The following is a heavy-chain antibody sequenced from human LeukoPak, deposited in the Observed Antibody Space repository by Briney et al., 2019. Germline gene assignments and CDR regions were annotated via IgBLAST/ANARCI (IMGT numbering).Heavy chain of an antibody. CDR1: GGSISSGDYS. Sequence: SETLSLTCAVSGGSISSGDYSWNWIRQPPGKGLEWIGYIYYSGSTNYNPSLKSRVTISVDTSKNQFSLKLSSVTAADTAVYYCARDVGNSSSWYHNYYYYMDVWGKGTTVTISS. CDR3: ARDVGNSSSWYHNYYYYMDV. V-gene: IGHV4-61*08. CDR2: IYYSGST. D-gene: IGHD6-13*01. J-gene: IGHJ6*03.